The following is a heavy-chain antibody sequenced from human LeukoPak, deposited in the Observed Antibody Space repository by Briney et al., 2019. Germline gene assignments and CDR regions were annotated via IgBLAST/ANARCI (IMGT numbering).Heavy chain of an antibody. CDR2: TYYRSTWYN. Sequence: SQTLSLTCAISGDSVSSNSVTWNWIRQSPSSGLEWLGRTYYRSTWYNDYAVSVRGRITVNPDTSKNQFSLHLNSVTPEDTAVYYCARRLTQYDCFDPWGQGILVTVSS. CDR1: GDSVSSNSVT. J-gene: IGHJ5*02. V-gene: IGHV6-1*01. CDR3: ARRLTQYDCFDP. D-gene: IGHD2-2*01.